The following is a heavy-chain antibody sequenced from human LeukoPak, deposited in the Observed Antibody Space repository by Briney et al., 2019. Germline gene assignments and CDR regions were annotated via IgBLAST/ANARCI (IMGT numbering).Heavy chain of an antibody. Sequence: GGSLRLSCAASGFTFDDYAMHWVRQAPGKGLEWVSGISWNSGSIGYADSVKGRFTISRDNAKNSLYLQMNSLRDEDMALYYCAKSHSEYYGSGSFNYWGQGTLVTVSS. D-gene: IGHD3-10*01. J-gene: IGHJ4*02. CDR1: GFTFDDYA. CDR2: ISWNSGSI. V-gene: IGHV3-9*03. CDR3: AKSHSEYYGSGSFNY.